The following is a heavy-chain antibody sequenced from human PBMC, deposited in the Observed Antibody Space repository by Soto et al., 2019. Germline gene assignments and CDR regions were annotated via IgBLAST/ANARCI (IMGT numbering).Heavy chain of an antibody. Sequence: QVQLVQSGSELKKPGASVNVSCKASGYTFTSYAMNWVRQAPGQGLEWMGWINSNTGNPTYAQGFTGRFVFSLDTSVSTAYLQICSLKAEDTAVYYCARADPIRYFDRLLSDYDGMDAWGQGTTVTVSS. CDR1: GYTFTSYA. CDR2: INSNTGNP. D-gene: IGHD3-9*01. J-gene: IGHJ6*02. V-gene: IGHV7-4-1*01. CDR3: ARADPIRYFDRLLSDYDGMDA.